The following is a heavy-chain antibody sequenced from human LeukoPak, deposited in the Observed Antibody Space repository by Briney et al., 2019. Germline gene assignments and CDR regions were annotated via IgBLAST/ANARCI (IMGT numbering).Heavy chain of an antibody. CDR1: GGSISSYY. J-gene: IGHJ4*02. D-gene: IGHD6-6*01. V-gene: IGHV4-59*12. CDR2: IYYSGSA. CDR3: ARYSSSARNFDF. Sequence: SETLSLTCTVSGGSISSYYWSWIRQPPGKGLEWIGYIYYSGSANYNPSLKSRVTISVDTSKNQFSLKLSSVTAADTAVYYCARYSSSARNFDFWGQGTLVTVSS.